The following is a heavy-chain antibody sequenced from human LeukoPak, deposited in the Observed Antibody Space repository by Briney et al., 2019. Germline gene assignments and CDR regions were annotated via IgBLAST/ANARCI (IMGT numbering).Heavy chain of an antibody. J-gene: IGHJ4*02. CDR3: AKDQEQWLVPSDY. D-gene: IGHD6-19*01. Sequence: GGSLRLSCAASGFTFSSYGMHWVRQAPGKGLEWVAFIRYDGSNKYYADSVKGRFTISRDNSKNTLYLQMNSLRAEDTAVYYCAKDQEQWLVPSDYWGQGTLVTISS. CDR2: IRYDGSNK. CDR1: GFTFSSYG. V-gene: IGHV3-30*02.